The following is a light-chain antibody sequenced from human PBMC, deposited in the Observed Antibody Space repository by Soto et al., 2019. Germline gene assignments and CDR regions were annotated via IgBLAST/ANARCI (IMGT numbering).Light chain of an antibody. V-gene: IGLV2-14*03. CDR2: DVI. J-gene: IGLJ3*02. CDR3: SSYTSSSTWV. CDR1: SSDVGGYSY. Sequence: QSALTQPASVSGSPGQSITISCTGTSSDVGGYSYVSWYQQHPGKTPKLMIYDVIHRPSGVSHRFSGSKSGNTASLTISGLQAEDEADYYCSSYTSSSTWVFGGGTKLTVL.